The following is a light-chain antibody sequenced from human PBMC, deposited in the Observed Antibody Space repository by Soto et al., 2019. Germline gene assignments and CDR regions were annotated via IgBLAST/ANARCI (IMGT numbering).Light chain of an antibody. V-gene: IGKV3-20*01. CDR3: QQYGSSHWT. Sequence: EIVLTQSPGTLSLSPGERATLSCRASQSVSSSYLAWYQQKPGQAPRLLIYGPSSRATGIPDRFSGSGSGTDFTLTISRLEPEDFAVYYCQQYGSSHWTFGQGTKVEIK. CDR1: QSVSSSY. CDR2: GPS. J-gene: IGKJ1*01.